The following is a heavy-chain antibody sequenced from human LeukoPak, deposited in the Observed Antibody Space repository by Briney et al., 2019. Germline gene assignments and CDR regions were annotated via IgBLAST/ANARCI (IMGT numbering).Heavy chain of an antibody. D-gene: IGHD3-3*01. CDR2: INPNSGGT. V-gene: IGHV1-2*02. CDR1: GGTFTGYY. Sequence: ASVKVSCKASGGTFTGYYMHWVRQAPGQGLEWMGWINPNSGGTNYAQKFQGRVTMTGDTSISTAYMELSRLRSDDTAVYYCARDVLGIKTYYDFCSGYYSPNWFDPWGQGTLVTVSS. J-gene: IGHJ5*02. CDR3: ARDVLGIKTYYDFCSGYYSPNWFDP.